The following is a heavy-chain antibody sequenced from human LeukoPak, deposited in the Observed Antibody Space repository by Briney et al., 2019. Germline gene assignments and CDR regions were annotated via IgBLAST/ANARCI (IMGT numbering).Heavy chain of an antibody. D-gene: IGHD2-15*01. CDR3: ARDSPGPRDIVFYYYGMDV. CDR1: GGSISSSSYY. V-gene: IGHV4-39*02. CDR2: IYYSGST. Sequence: SETLSLTCTVSGGSISSSSYYWGWIRQPPGKGLEWIGSIYYSGSTYYNPSLKSRVTISVDTSKNQFSLKLSSVAAADTAVYYCARDSPGPRDIVFYYYGMDVWGQGTTVTVSS. J-gene: IGHJ6*02.